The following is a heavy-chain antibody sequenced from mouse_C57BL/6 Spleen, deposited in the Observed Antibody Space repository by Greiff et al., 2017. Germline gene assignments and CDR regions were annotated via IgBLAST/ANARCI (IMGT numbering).Heavy chain of an antibody. D-gene: IGHD2-1*01. Sequence: VQLQESGPELVKPGASVKISCKASGYAFSSSWMNWVKQRPGKGLEWIGRIYPGDGDTNYNGKFKGKATLTADKSSSTAYMQLSSLTSEDSAVYFCARSVFQLPVAYWGQGTLVTVSA. CDR3: ARSVFQLPVAY. V-gene: IGHV1-82*01. CDR2: IYPGDGDT. J-gene: IGHJ3*01. CDR1: GYAFSSSW.